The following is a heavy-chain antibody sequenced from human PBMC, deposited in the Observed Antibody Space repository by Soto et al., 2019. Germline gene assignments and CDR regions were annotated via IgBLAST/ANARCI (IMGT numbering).Heavy chain of an antibody. J-gene: IGHJ4*02. V-gene: IGHV4-59*01. CDR1: GGSISNYY. CDR3: ARGRHWLDY. D-gene: IGHD6-19*01. Sequence: QVQLQESGPGLVKPSETLSLTCTVSGGSISNYYWSWIRQPPGQGLEWIGYGYYTGSTNYNPSLRSRVTISVDTSDIPFSVRRISVTDAYTAIYYCARGRHWLDYWGQGTLVTVSS. CDR2: GYYTGST.